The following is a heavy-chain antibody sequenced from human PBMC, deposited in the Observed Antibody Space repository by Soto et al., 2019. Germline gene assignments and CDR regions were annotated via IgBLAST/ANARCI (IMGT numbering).Heavy chain of an antibody. CDR1: GGSISTYY. CDR3: ARDPPATRHGMDV. CDR2: IDTSGNT. Sequence: SETLSLTCTVSGGSISTYYWSWIRQPAGKGLEWIGRIDTSGNTNYNPSLKSRVTMSVDTSKKQFSLKLTSVTAADTAVYYCARDPPATRHGMDVWGQGTTVTVSS. J-gene: IGHJ6*02. V-gene: IGHV4-4*07.